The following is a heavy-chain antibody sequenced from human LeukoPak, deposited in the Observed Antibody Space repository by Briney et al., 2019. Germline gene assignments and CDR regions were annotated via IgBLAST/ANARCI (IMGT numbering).Heavy chain of an antibody. CDR2: ISSGSTYI. V-gene: IGHV3-21*01. CDR3: ARDRIYSGIYHVTFDI. Sequence: GGSLRLSCAASGFTFSSYSMSWVRQAPGRGLEWVSSISSGSTYIYYADSMKGRFTISRDNAKNSLYLQMNTLRAEDTAVYYCARDRIYSGIYHVTFDIWGHGTMVTVSS. J-gene: IGHJ3*02. CDR1: GFTFSSYS. D-gene: IGHD1-26*01.